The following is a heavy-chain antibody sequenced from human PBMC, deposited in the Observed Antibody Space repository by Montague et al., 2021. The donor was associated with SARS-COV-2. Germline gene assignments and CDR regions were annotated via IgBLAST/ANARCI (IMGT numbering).Heavy chain of an antibody. CDR1: GFTFSSYA. Sequence: SLRLSFAASGFTFSSYAMHWVRQAPGKGLEWVAVISYDGSNKYYADSVKGRFTISRDNSKNTLYLQMNSLRAEDTAVYYCASPRKSYTAADSSFDYWGQGTLVTVSS. V-gene: IGHV3-30-3*01. J-gene: IGHJ4*02. CDR2: ISYDGSNK. D-gene: IGHD3-22*01. CDR3: ASPRKSYTAADSSFDY.